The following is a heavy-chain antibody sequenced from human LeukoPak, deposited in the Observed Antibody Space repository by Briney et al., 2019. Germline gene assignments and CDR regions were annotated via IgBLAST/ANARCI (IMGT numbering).Heavy chain of an antibody. J-gene: IGHJ4*02. D-gene: IGHD5-18*01. V-gene: IGHV3-23*01. Sequence: GGSLRLSCAASGFTFSSYGMSWVRQAPGKGLEWVSAISGSGGSTYYADSVKGRFTISRDNSKNTLYLQMNSLRAEDTAVYYCAKDNTWIQLWHDNWGQGTLVTVSS. CDR3: AKDNTWIQLWHDN. CDR2: ISGSGGST. CDR1: GFTFSSYG.